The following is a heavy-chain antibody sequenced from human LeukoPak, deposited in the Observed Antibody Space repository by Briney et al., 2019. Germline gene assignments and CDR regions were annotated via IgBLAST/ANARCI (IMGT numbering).Heavy chain of an antibody. CDR3: ARDGGIAAAGIFDY. V-gene: IGHV3-48*03. CDR2: ISSSGSTI. J-gene: IGHJ4*02. CDR1: GFTFSSYE. Sequence: GGSLRLSCAASGFTFSSYEMNWVRQAPGEGLEWVSYISSSGSTIYYADSVKGRFTISRDNAKNSPYLQMNSLRAEDTAVYYCARDGGIAAAGIFDYWGQGTLVTVSS. D-gene: IGHD6-13*01.